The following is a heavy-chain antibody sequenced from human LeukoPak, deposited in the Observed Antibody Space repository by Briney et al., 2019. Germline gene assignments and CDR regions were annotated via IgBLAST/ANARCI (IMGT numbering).Heavy chain of an antibody. CDR1: GGTFSSYA. D-gene: IGHD5-12*01. V-gene: IGHV1-69*04. CDR3: ARAADDGYDWSY. Sequence: ASVKVSCKASGGTFSSYAISWVRQAPGQGLEWMGRIIPILGIANYAQKFQGRVTITADKSTSTAYMELSSLRSEDTAVYYCARAADDGYDWSYWGQGTLVTVSS. CDR2: IIPILGIA. J-gene: IGHJ4*02.